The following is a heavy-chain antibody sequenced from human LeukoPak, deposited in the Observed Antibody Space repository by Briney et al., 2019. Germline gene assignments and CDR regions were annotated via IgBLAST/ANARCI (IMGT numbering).Heavy chain of an antibody. V-gene: IGHV3-21*01. Sequence: SGGSLRLSCAASGFTFSGYSMNWVRQAPGMGLEWVSSISTSTSYIYYVDSVKGRFTISRDNAKNSLYLQMNSLRAEDTAVYYCARGPPFDYWGQGTLVTVSS. CDR2: ISTSTSYI. CDR3: ARGPPFDY. J-gene: IGHJ4*02. CDR1: GFTFSGYS.